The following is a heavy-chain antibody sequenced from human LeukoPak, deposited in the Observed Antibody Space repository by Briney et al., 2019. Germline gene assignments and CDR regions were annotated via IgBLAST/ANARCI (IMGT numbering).Heavy chain of an antibody. CDR2: ITHSGST. D-gene: IGHD4-17*01. Sequence: SETLSLTCAVYGGSFSGYYWNWIRQPPGKGLEWIGEITHSGSTNYNPSLKSRVTISVDTSKNHFSLNLSSVTAADTAMYYCARQDYGEVDWGQGTLVTVSS. CDR1: GGSFSGYY. V-gene: IGHV4-34*01. J-gene: IGHJ4*02. CDR3: ARQDYGEVD.